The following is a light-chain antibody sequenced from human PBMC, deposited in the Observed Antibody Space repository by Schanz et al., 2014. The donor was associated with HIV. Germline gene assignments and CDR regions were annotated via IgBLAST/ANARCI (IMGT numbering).Light chain of an antibody. V-gene: IGLV2-11*01. Sequence: QSALNQPRSVSGSPGQSVTIFCTGTSSDVGAYDYVSWYQQHPGKAPKLMIFDVSNRPSGVANRFSGSKSGNTASLTISGLQAEDEADYYCCSYTTTSTYVFGAGTKLTVL. J-gene: IGLJ1*01. CDR2: DVS. CDR3: CSYTTTSTYV. CDR1: SSDVGAYDY.